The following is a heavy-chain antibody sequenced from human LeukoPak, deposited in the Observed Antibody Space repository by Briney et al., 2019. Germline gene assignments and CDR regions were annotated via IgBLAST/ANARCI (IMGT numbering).Heavy chain of an antibody. CDR3: ASGRQLGY. V-gene: IGHV3-7*01. J-gene: IGHJ4*02. Sequence: GGSLRLSCAASGLTFSNYWMSWVRQAPGKGLEWVANIKEDGSEKYYVDSVKGRFTISRDNARNSLYLQMNSLRAEDTAVYCCASGRQLGYWGQGTLVTVSS. CDR1: GLTFSNYW. D-gene: IGHD6-13*01. CDR2: IKEDGSEK.